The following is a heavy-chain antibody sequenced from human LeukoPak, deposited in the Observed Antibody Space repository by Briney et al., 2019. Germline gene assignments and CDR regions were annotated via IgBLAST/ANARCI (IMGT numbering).Heavy chain of an antibody. V-gene: IGHV4-59*08. D-gene: IGHD1-26*01. CDR2: THYSGST. Sequence: SETLSLTCSVSGGSISSDCWSWIRQPPGKGLEWIGHTHYSGSTNYNPSLKSRVTISADTSKNQFSLNLSSVTAADTAVYYCARQAWNGTYYYWGQGTLVTVSS. J-gene: IGHJ4*02. CDR3: ARQAWNGTYYY. CDR1: GGSISSDC.